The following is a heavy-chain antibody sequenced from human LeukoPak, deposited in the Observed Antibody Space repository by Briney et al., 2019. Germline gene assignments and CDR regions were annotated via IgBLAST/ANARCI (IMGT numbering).Heavy chain of an antibody. J-gene: IGHJ3*01. V-gene: IGHV3-74*01. Sequence: GGSLRLSCAASGFTFSSYWMHWVRQAPGQGLGLVSLINSDWSSTSYADSVKGRFTISRDNAKNTLYLQMNSLRAEDTAVYYCASDTYYYDSSGYYRDAFDVWGQGTMVTVSS. CDR2: INSDWSST. D-gene: IGHD3-22*01. CDR1: GFTFSSYW. CDR3: ASDTYYYDSSGYYRDAFDV.